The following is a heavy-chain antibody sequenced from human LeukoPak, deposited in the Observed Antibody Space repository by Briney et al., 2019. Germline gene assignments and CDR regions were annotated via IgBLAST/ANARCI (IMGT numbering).Heavy chain of an antibody. V-gene: IGHV4-59*12. J-gene: IGHJ3*02. CDR1: GGSISSYY. D-gene: IGHD3-10*01. CDR3: ARAGGVYDAFDI. Sequence: SETLSLTCTVSGGSISSYYWSWIRQSPGKGLGCIGYIHYTGSTNYNPSLKSRVTISVDTSKNQFSLKLSSVAAADTAVYYCARAGGVYDAFDIWGQGTMVTVSS. CDR2: IHYTGST.